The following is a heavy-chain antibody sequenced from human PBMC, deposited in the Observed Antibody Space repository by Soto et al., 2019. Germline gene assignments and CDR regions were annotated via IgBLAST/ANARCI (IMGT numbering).Heavy chain of an antibody. V-gene: IGHV3-30*18. CDR3: AKGHDLARDQYYYGLDV. Sequence: QVQLVDSGGGVVQPGRSLRLSCVASGFTFSTHGIHWVRQAPGTGLEWVAVISYDGSNKYYADSVKGRFTISRDNSKKTLYLQMNGLTTADTAVYFCAKGHDLARDQYYYGLDVWGQGTTVTVSS. D-gene: IGHD3-16*01. CDR1: GFTFSTHG. CDR2: ISYDGSNK. J-gene: IGHJ6*02.